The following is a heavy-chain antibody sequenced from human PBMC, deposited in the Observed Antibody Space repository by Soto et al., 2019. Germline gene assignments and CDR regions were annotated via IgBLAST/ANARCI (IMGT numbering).Heavy chain of an antibody. Sequence: EVQLVESGGGLVQPGESLRLSCSASGFTFSSYPMHWVRQAPGKGLEYVSAVSGDGAYTYYADSVKGRFTISRDNSKNXLYLQMSSLRAGDTAMYYCVKDLAYCRSVSCSLDYWGQGTLVTVSS. CDR2: VSGDGAYT. D-gene: IGHD2-15*01. CDR1: GFTFSSYP. J-gene: IGHJ4*02. CDR3: VKDLAYCRSVSCSLDY. V-gene: IGHV3-64D*06.